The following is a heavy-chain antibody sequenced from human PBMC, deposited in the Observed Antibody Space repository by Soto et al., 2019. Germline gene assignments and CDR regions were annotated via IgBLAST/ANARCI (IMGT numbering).Heavy chain of an antibody. V-gene: IGHV3-33*01. CDR3: ARASIFGTHLTSFYGMDV. CDR1: GFTFSSYG. D-gene: IGHD3-3*01. J-gene: IGHJ6*02. Sequence: SGGSLRLSCAASGFTFSSYGMHWVRQAPGKGLEWVAVIWYDGSNKYYADSVKGRFTISRDNSKNTLYLQMNSLRAEDTAVYYCARASIFGTHLTSFYGMDVWGQGTTVTVSS. CDR2: IWYDGSNK.